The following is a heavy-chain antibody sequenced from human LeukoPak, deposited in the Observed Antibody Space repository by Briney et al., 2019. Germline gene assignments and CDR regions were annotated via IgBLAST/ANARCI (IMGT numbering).Heavy chain of an antibody. CDR3: VRGIDTTGYFNY. CDR2: INTNTGSP. Sequence: ASVTVSCKASGYTFSTYPMNWVRQAPGQGLEWMGWINTNTGSPTYAQGLTGRLVFSLDTSVSTAFLQINSLKAENTALYYCVRGIDTTGYFNYWGQGTLVTVSS. J-gene: IGHJ4*02. D-gene: IGHD3-22*01. V-gene: IGHV7-4-1*02. CDR1: GYTFSTYP.